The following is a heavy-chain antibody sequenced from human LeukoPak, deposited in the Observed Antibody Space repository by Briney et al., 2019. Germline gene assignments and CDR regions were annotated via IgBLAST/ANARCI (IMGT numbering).Heavy chain of an antibody. CDR2: INPNSGGT. D-gene: IGHD4-17*01. CDR1: GYTFTGYY. Sequence: ASVKVSCKASGYTFTGYYMHWVRQAPGQGREWMGWINPNSGGTNYAQKFQGRVTMTRDTSISTAYMELSRLRSDDTAVYYCARVVDYGDYGYYYYYMDVWGKGTTVTVSS. CDR3: ARVVDYGDYGYYYYYMDV. V-gene: IGHV1-2*02. J-gene: IGHJ6*03.